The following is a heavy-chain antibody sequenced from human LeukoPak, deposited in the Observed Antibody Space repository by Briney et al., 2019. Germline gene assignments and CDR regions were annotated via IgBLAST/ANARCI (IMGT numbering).Heavy chain of an antibody. J-gene: IGHJ5*02. D-gene: IGHD6-13*01. V-gene: IGHV1-58*02. CDR3: ASIAAAGTEGWFDP. Sequence: GASVKVSCKASGFTFTSSAMQWVRQARGQRLEWIGWIVVGSGNTNYAQKFQERVTMTTDTSTSTAYMELRSLRSDDTAVYYCASIAAAGTEGWFDPWGQGTLVTVSS. CDR1: GFTFTSSA. CDR2: IVVGSGNT.